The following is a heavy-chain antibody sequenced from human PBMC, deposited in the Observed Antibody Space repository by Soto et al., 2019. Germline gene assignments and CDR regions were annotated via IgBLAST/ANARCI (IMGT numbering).Heavy chain of an antibody. CDR3: ATAKKGIAAAENWFDP. CDR2: IYYSGST. CDR1: GASISSGGYD. Sequence: TLSLTSTVSGASISSGGYDWSWIRQHPGKGLEWIGYIYYSGSTYYNPSLKSRVTISVDTSKNQFSLKLRSVTAADTAVYYCATAKKGIAAAENWFDPWGQGTLVTVSS. J-gene: IGHJ5*02. V-gene: IGHV4-31*03. D-gene: IGHD6-13*01.